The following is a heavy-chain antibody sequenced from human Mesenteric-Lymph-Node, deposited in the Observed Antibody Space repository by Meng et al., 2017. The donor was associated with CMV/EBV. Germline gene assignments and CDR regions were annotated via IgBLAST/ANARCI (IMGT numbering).Heavy chain of an antibody. CDR3: ARRGVAARGWFDP. Sequence: GGSLRLSCKGSGYSFTSYWIGWVRQMPGKGLEWMGIIYPGDSDTRYSPSFQGQVTISADKSISTAYLQWSSLKASDTAMYYCARRGVAARGWFDPWGQGTLVTVSS. D-gene: IGHD6-6*01. CDR1: GYSFTSYW. V-gene: IGHV5-51*01. J-gene: IGHJ5*02. CDR2: IYPGDSDT.